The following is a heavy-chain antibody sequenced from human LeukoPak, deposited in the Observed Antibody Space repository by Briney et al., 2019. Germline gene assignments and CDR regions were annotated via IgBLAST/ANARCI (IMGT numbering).Heavy chain of an antibody. D-gene: IGHD3-10*01. CDR2: IYSGGST. Sequence: GGSLTLSCAASGFTVSINYMSWVRPPPGRGLEWVSAIYSGGSTYYADSVKGRFTISRDNSKNTLYLQMNSRRAEDTAVYYCAREDRDDGFDYWGQGTLVTVSS. CDR3: AREDRDDGFDY. J-gene: IGHJ4*02. V-gene: IGHV3-53*01. CDR1: GFTVSINY.